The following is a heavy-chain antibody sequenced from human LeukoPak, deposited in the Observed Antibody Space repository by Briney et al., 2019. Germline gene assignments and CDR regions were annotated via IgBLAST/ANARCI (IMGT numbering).Heavy chain of an antibody. J-gene: IGHJ3*02. D-gene: IGHD2-15*01. CDR1: GYSFTSYW. Sequence: GESPKISCKGSGYSFTSYWIGWARQLPGKGLEWMGIIYPGDSDTRYSPSFQGQVTISADKSISTAYLQWSSLKASDTAMYYCARASSYAFDIWGQGTMVTVSS. CDR3: ARASSYAFDI. CDR2: IYPGDSDT. V-gene: IGHV5-51*01.